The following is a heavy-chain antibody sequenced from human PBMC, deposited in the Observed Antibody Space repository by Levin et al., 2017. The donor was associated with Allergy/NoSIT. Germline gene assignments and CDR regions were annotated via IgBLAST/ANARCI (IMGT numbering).Heavy chain of an antibody. CDR1: GGTFSSYA. V-gene: IGHV1-69*06. CDR2: IIPIFGTA. D-gene: IGHD5-24*01. CDR3: ARRGDGYNDAFDI. Sequence: ASVKVSCKASGGTFSSYAISWVRQAPGQGLEWMGGIIPIFGTANYAQKFQGRVTITADKSTSTAYMELSSLRSEDTAVYYCARRGDGYNDAFDIWGQGTMVTVSS. J-gene: IGHJ3*02.